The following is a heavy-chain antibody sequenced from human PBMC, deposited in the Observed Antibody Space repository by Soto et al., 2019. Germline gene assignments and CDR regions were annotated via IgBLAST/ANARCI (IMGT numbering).Heavy chain of an antibody. CDR1: GFTFISYA. CDR2: ISYDGSNK. Sequence: GGSLRLSCAASGFTFISYAIHLFRHSPLKWLEWVAVISYDGSNKYYADSVKGRFTISRDNSKNTLYLQMNSLRAEDTAVYYCARDRYSSGWYPRFDAFDIWGQGTMVTVSS. J-gene: IGHJ3*02. CDR3: ARDRYSSGWYPRFDAFDI. V-gene: IGHV3-30-3*01. D-gene: IGHD6-19*01.